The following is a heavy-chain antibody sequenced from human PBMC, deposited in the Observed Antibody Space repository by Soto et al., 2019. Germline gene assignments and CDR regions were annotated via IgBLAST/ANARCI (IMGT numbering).Heavy chain of an antibody. V-gene: IGHV3-23*01. J-gene: IGHJ6*02. CDR3: AKDGGYSYGYSPRYYYGMDV. CDR1: GFTFSSYA. Sequence: EVQLLGSGGGLVQPGGSLRLSCAASGFTFSSYAMSWVRQAPGKGLEWVSAISGSGGSTYYADSVKGRFTISRDNSKNTLYLQMNSLRAEDTAVYYCAKDGGYSYGYSPRYYYGMDVWGQGTTVTVSS. CDR2: ISGSGGST. D-gene: IGHD5-18*01.